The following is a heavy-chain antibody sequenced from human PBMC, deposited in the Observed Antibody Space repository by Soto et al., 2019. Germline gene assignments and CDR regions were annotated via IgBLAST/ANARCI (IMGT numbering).Heavy chain of an antibody. Sequence: GGSLRLSCRAAGFTFSSHAMNWVRQAPGKGLEWVSSISGNGGDTYYADSVKGRYTISRDNSKNTLYLQMNSLRAEDTAVYFCAKVEGTTALVGIDYWGQGTLVTVSS. CDR1: GFTFSSHA. J-gene: IGHJ4*02. D-gene: IGHD1-7*01. CDR3: AKVEGTTALVGIDY. CDR2: ISGNGGDT. V-gene: IGHV3-23*01.